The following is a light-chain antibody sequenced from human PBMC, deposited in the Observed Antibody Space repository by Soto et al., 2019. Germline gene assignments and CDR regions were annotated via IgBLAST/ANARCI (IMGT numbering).Light chain of an antibody. Sequence: QSVLTQPPSVSGTPGQTVTISCSGARSNIGKNTLNWFQQLPGTAPNLLISTSNHRPSGVRDRFSGSKSGTSASLTISGLRSDDEADYYCAAWDDIFNVVVFGGGTKLTVL. CDR1: RSNIGKNT. V-gene: IGLV1-44*01. J-gene: IGLJ2*01. CDR3: AAWDDIFNVVV. CDR2: TSN.